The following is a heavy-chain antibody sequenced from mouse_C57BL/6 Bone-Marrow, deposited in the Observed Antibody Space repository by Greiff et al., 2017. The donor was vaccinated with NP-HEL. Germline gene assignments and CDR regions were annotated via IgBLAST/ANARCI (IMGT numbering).Heavy chain of an antibody. CDR3: ARRGGGFYYGSRASWFAY. Sequence: QVQLQQPGAELVKPGASVKLSCKASGYTFTSYWMHWVKQRPGQGLEWIGMIHPNSGSTNYNEKFKSKATLTVDKSSSPAYMQLRSLTSEDSAVYYCARRGGGFYYGSRASWFAYWGQGTLVTVSA. J-gene: IGHJ3*01. D-gene: IGHD1-1*01. CDR2: IHPNSGST. CDR1: GYTFTSYW. V-gene: IGHV1-64*01.